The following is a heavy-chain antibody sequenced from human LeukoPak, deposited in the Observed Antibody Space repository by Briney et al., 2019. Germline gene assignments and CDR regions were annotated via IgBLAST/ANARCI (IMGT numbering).Heavy chain of an antibody. Sequence: PSETLSLTCTVSGGSISSGDYYWSWIRQHPGKGLEWIGYIYYSGSTYYNPSLKSRVTISVDTSKNQFSLKLSSVTAADTAVYYCARGSLTYYDSSGYYCRAFDIWGQGTMVTVSS. D-gene: IGHD3-22*01. J-gene: IGHJ3*02. CDR3: ARGSLTYYDSSGYYCRAFDI. V-gene: IGHV4-31*03. CDR2: IYYSGST. CDR1: GGSISSGDYY.